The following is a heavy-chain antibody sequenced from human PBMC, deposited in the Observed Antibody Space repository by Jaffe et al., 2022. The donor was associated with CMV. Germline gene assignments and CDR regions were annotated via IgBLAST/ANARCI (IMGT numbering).Heavy chain of an antibody. J-gene: IGHJ4*02. D-gene: IGHD6-19*01. CDR2: IKQDGSEK. V-gene: IGHV3-7*01. Sequence: ELQLVESGGHLVQPGGSLRLSCAASGFTFGTYWMSWVRQAPGKGLEWVANIKQDGSEKNYVDSVNGRFTISRDNAKNLLYLEMNSLRVEDTAMYYCASSGWHDNWGQGTLVTVSS. CDR3: ASSGWHDN. CDR1: GFTFGTYW.